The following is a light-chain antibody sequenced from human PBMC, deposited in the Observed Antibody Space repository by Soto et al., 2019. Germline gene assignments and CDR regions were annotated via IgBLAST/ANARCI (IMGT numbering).Light chain of an antibody. Sequence: QSALTQPPSASGSPGQSVTISCTGTSSDVGGYDYVSWYQQHPGKAPKLMIYEVTIRPSGVSDRFSGSKSGNTASLTVSGLQAEDEADYYCSSYTGGNPSYVFXPGTKGTV. CDR3: SSYTGGNPSYV. V-gene: IGLV2-8*01. J-gene: IGLJ1*01. CDR2: EVT. CDR1: SSDVGGYDY.